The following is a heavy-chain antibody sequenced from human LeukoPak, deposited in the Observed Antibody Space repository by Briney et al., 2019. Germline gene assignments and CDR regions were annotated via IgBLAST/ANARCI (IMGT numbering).Heavy chain of an antibody. CDR3: ARYDSSGYYDGFDY. D-gene: IGHD3-22*01. CDR1: GGSISSGDYY. CDR2: IYYSGST. J-gene: IGHJ4*02. Sequence: SGTLSLTCTVSGGSISSGDYYWSWIRQPPGKGLEWIGYIYYSGSTYYNPSLKSRVTISVDTSKNQFSLKLSSVTAADTAVYYCARYDSSGYYDGFDYWGQGTLVTVSS. V-gene: IGHV4-30-4*08.